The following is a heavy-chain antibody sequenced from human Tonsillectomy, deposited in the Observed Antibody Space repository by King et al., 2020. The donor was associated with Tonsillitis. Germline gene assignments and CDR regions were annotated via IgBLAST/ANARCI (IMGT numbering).Heavy chain of an antibody. V-gene: IGHV4-34*01. D-gene: IGHD3-16*02. CDR1: DESFSSYY. Sequence: VQLQQWGAGLLKPSETLSLTCAVYDESFSSYYWSWIRQSPGKGLEWIGEVNYSGSTNYNWSLKSRVTISVDTSKSQFSLRLNSVTAADTAVYYCAGRITFGGLVVSDWFDPWGQGTLVTVSS. J-gene: IGHJ5*02. CDR2: VNYSGST. CDR3: AGRITFGGLVVSDWFDP.